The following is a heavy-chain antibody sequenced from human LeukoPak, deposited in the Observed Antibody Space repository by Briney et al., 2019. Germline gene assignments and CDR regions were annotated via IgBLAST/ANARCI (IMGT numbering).Heavy chain of an antibody. V-gene: IGHV3-7*01. Sequence: GESLRLSCAASGFTFSSYWMSWVRQALGKGLEWVASIKQAGSEKYYVDSVKGRFPISRDNAKNSLYLQMNSLRAEDTAVYYCARVGGRYSPIGYWGQGTLVTVSS. D-gene: IGHD5-18*01. J-gene: IGHJ4*02. CDR1: GFTFSSYW. CDR2: IKQAGSEK. CDR3: ARVGGRYSPIGY.